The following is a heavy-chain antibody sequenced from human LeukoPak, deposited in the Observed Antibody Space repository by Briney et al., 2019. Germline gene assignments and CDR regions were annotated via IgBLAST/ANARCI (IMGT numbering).Heavy chain of an antibody. D-gene: IGHD5-18*01. CDR1: GGSISSYY. J-gene: IGHJ4*02. CDR3: ARHRYSYGTYYFDY. V-gene: IGHV4-59*08. Sequence: SETLSLTCTVSGGSISSYYWSWIRQPPGKGLGWMGYIYYSGSTNYNPSLSGRVTISVDTSKNQFSLKLSSVTAADTAVYYCARHRYSYGTYYFDYWGQGTLVTVSS. CDR2: IYYSGST.